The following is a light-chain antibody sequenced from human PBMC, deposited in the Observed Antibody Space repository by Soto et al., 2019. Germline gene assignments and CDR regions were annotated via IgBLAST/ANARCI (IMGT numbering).Light chain of an antibody. V-gene: IGKV3-20*01. J-gene: IGKJ1*01. CDR3: QQYGSSPPWT. CDR1: QSISSNF. CDR2: ATS. Sequence: DIVLTQSPGTLSLSPAQRATLSCRTSQSISSNFLAWYQQKPGQAPRLLIYATSSRATGIPGRFSGSGSGTDFTLTISRLEPEDFAVYYCQQYGSSPPWTFGQGTKVDIK.